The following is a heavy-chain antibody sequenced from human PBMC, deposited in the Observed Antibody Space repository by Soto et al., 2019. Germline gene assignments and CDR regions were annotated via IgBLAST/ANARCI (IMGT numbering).Heavy chain of an antibody. J-gene: IGHJ6*03. CDR1: GFTVSSNY. D-gene: IGHD3-9*01. Sequence: EVQLVESGGGLVQPGGSLRLSCAASGFTVSSNYMSWVRQAPGKGLEWVSVIYSGGSTYYADSVKGRFTISRHNSKNTLYLQMNSLRAEDTAVYYCASSYGIRGVYYYYIDVWGKGTTVTVSS. V-gene: IGHV3-53*04. CDR2: IYSGGST. CDR3: ASSYGIRGVYYYYIDV.